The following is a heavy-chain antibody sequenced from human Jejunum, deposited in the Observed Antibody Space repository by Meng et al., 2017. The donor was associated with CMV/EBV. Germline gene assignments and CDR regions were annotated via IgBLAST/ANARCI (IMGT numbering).Heavy chain of an antibody. J-gene: IGHJ4*02. CDR3: ARLGQFDF. D-gene: IGHD7-27*01. CDR2: ISKGGDTI. CDR1: GFTFSDYY. Sequence: LRLSCATSGFTFSDYYMSWIRQAPGKGLEWISYISKGGDTIYYANSVRGRFTVSRDNAENSVYLQMNTLRVEDTAVYYCARLGQFDFWGQGTLVTVSS. V-gene: IGHV3-11*01.